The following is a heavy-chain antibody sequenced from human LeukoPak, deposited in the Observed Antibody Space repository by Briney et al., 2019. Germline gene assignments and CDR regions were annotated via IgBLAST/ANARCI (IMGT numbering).Heavy chain of an antibody. J-gene: IGHJ3*02. CDR3: ARRATGVVPAAIGSGDDAFDI. CDR1: GGSISSSSYY. V-gene: IGHV4-39*01. D-gene: IGHD2-2*01. CDR2: IYYSGST. Sequence: SETLSLTCTVSGGSISSSSYYWGWIRQPPGKGLEWIGSIYYSGSTYYNPSLKSRVTISVDTSKNQFSLKLSSVTAADTAVYYCARRATGVVPAAIGSGDDAFDIWGQGTMVTVSS.